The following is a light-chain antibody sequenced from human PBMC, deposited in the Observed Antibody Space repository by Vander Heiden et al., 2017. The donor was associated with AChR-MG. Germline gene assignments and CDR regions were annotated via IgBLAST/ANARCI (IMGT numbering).Light chain of an antibody. Sequence: QSALTQPRSVSGSPGQSVPFPCTGTNNDVGGYGYVSWYQQYPGRVPKLVIYDVTKRPSGVPDRFSGSKSGNTASLTISGLQAEDEADYYCCSFAGSFPGVFGGGTRLTVL. CDR3: CSFAGSFPGV. V-gene: IGLV2-11*01. CDR1: NNDVGGYGY. CDR2: DVT. J-gene: IGLJ3*02.